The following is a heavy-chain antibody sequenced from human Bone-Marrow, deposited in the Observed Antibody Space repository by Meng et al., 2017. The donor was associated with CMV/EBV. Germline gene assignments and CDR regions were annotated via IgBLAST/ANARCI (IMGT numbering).Heavy chain of an antibody. CDR1: GYTVTDYY. J-gene: IGHJ4*02. CDR3: ARSSGWSRFDY. V-gene: IGHV1-2*02. Sequence: QVQLVPSGAEVKKPGASVNVSCKASGYTVTDYYIHWVRQAPGQWLEWMGWINPNDDTNYAQNFQGRVTMTRDMSINTVYMELSRLTSDDTAVYYCARSSGWSRFDYWGLGTLVTVSS. CDR2: INPNDDT. D-gene: IGHD6-19*01.